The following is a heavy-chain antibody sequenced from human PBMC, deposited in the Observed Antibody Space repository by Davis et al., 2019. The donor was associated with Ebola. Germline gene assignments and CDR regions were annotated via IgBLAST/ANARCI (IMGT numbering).Heavy chain of an antibody. CDR3: ARSANYGPVDY. J-gene: IGHJ4*02. CDR1: GGSISSGGYY. V-gene: IGHV4-31*03. CDR2: IYYSGST. D-gene: IGHD4-17*01. Sequence: MPSETLSLTCTVFGGSISSGGYYWTWIRQHPGKDLEWIGYIYYSGSTYYNPSLKSRVIISIDTSKNEFSLRVNSVTAADTAAYYCARSANYGPVDYWGQGTLVTVSS.